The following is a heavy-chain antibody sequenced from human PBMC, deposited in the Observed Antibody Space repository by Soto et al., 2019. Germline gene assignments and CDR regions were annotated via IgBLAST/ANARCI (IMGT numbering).Heavy chain of an antibody. CDR2: IYYSGST. J-gene: IGHJ4*02. CDR1: GGSINSYY. D-gene: IGHD3-22*01. Sequence: SETLSLTCTVSGGSINSYYWSWIRQPPGKGLEWIGYIYYSGSTNYNPSLKSRVTISVDTSKNQFSLKLSSVTAADTAVYYCARVLYYDSSALDYWGQGTLVTVSS. V-gene: IGHV4-59*01. CDR3: ARVLYYDSSALDY.